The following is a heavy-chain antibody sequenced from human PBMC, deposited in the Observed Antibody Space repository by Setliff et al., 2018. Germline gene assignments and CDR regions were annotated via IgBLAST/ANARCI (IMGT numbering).Heavy chain of an antibody. CDR2: LFDGGSA. D-gene: IGHD3-22*01. CDR1: GYSISNGFY. J-gene: IGHJ3*01. V-gene: IGHV4-38-2*02. CDR3: ARDPHYDPTYSLPGHAFDF. Sequence: SETLSLTCAVSGYSISNGFYWGWIRQSPVKGLEWIGSLFDGGSAYYSPSLKSRASISLDASKNQFALKLTSATAADTAVYYCARDPHYDPTYSLPGHAFDFWSQGIMVTVSS.